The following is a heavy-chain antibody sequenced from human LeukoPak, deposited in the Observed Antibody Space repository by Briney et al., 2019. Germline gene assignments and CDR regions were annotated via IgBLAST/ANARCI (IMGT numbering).Heavy chain of an antibody. CDR3: ASTGYYYDSSGYYYRYFQH. CDR1: GGSISSYY. V-gene: IGHV4-59*01. D-gene: IGHD3-22*01. J-gene: IGHJ1*01. CDR2: IYYSGST. Sequence: SETLSLTCTVSGGSISSYYWSWIQQPPGKGLEWIGYIYYSGSTNYNPSLKSRVTISVDTSKNQFSLKLSSVTAADTAVYYCASTGYYYDSSGYYYRYFQHWGQGTLVTVSS.